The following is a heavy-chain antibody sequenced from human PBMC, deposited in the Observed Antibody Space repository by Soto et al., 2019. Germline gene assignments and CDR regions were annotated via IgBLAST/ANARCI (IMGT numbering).Heavy chain of an antibody. Sequence: ASVKVSFKASGYTFYRYGITWVRQAPGQGLEWMGWINPSNDNTNYAQKFRGRVTMTTDASTSTAHMELRSLKSDDTAVYYCARDIQQDSNGYYLGWFAPWGQGTLVTVSS. CDR3: ARDIQQDSNGYYLGWFAP. CDR1: GYTFYRYG. V-gene: IGHV1-18*01. D-gene: IGHD3-22*01. CDR2: INPSNDNT. J-gene: IGHJ5*02.